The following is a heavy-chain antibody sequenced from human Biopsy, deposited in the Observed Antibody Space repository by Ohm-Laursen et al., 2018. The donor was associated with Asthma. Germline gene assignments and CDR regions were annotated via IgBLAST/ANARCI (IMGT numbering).Heavy chain of an antibody. CDR1: GGTFNTYV. D-gene: IGHD2-2*01. CDR2: INSVFGTT. Sequence: GASVKVSCKSLGGTFNTYVIGWVRQGPGQGLECMGGINSVFGTTTYPHKFQDRATITADDSTSTVYMELSSLRSEDTAVYYCARKAGSCISRTCYSLDFWGQGTLVTVSS. J-gene: IGHJ4*02. V-gene: IGHV1-69*13. CDR3: ARKAGSCISRTCYSLDF.